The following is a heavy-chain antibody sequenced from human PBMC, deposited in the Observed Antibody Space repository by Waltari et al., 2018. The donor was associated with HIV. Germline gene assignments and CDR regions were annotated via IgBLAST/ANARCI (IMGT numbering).Heavy chain of an antibody. CDR2: INPGSGNS. D-gene: IGHD4-4*01. Sequence: QVQLVQSGSEVKKPGASVKVSCRASGYTFTNYFINWVRQAPGQGLEWVGIINPGSGNSKITQKFQGRIIMTSDTSTSTVYMEVSSLRSADTAIYYCATQSLDYWGQGTQVTVSS. V-gene: IGHV1-46*01. CDR1: GYTFTNYF. J-gene: IGHJ4*02. CDR3: ATQSLDY.